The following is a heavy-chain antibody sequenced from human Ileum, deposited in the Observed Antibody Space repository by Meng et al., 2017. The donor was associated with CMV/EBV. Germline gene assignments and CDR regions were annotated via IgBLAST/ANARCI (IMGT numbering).Heavy chain of an antibody. CDR1: GFAVSTNY. Sequence: GESLKISCAASGFAVSTNYMNWVRQAPGKGLEWISVIYSAGSTYYAESVQGRFTISRDNSKNTLYLQMNSLRAEDTAVYYCARKYSSSWHLDVFDMWGQGTMVTVSS. J-gene: IGHJ3*02. CDR2: IYSAGST. CDR3: ARKYSSSWHLDVFDM. D-gene: IGHD6-13*01. V-gene: IGHV3-53*01.